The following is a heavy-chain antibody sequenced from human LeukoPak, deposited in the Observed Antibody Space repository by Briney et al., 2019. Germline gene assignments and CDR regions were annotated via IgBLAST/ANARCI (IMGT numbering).Heavy chain of an antibody. CDR3: ARDQPSVGWGFDS. D-gene: IGHD3-10*01. V-gene: IGHV3-48*04. CDR2: INGRGFSI. J-gene: IGHJ4*02. CDR1: GFTFSAYS. Sequence: GGSLRLTCAASGFTFSAYSMNWVRHTPGRGLEWVANINGRGFSIHYADSIKGRFTISRDNTKNSLDLQMSNLRAEDTGLYYCARDQPSVGWGFDSWGRGTLVLVSS.